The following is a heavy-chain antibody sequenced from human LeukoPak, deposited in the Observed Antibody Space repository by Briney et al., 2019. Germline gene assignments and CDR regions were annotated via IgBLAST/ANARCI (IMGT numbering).Heavy chain of an antibody. CDR1: GHTFTGYY. J-gene: IGHJ5*02. V-gene: IGHV1-2*02. D-gene: IGHD6-13*01. CDR3: ARGGTYSSSWYTNWFDP. CDR2: INPNSGGT. Sequence: ASVKVSFKASGHTFTGYYMHWVRQAPGQGLEWMGWINPNSGGTNYAQKFQGRVTMTRDTSISTAYMELSRLRSDDTAVYYCARGGTYSSSWYTNWFDPWGQGTLVTVSS.